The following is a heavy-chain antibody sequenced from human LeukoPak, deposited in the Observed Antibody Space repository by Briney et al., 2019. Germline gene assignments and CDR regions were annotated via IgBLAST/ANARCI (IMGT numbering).Heavy chain of an antibody. CDR3: AREVPIVVVPAAIFDY. V-gene: IGHV1-8*01. Sequence: GDSVKVSCKASQYTFTSYDINWVRQAPGQGLEWMGWMNPNSGNTGYAQRFQGRVTMTRDTSTSTVYMELSSLRSEDTAVYYCAREVPIVVVPAAIFDYWGQGTLVTVSS. J-gene: IGHJ4*02. D-gene: IGHD2-2*01. CDR1: QYTFTSYD. CDR2: MNPNSGNT.